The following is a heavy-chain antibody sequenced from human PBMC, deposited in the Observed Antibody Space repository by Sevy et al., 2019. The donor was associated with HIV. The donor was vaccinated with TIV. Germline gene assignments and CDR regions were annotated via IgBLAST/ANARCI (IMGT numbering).Heavy chain of an antibody. CDR1: GFTFSSYS. D-gene: IGHD2-21*02. CDR3: ARVRVTQSYYYYYYMDV. J-gene: IGHJ6*03. V-gene: IGHV3-48*02. CDR2: ISSSSSTI. Sequence: GGSLRLSCAASGFTFSSYSMNWVRQAPGKGLEWVSYISSSSSTIYYADSVKGRFTISRDNAKNSLYLQMNSLRDEDTAVYYCARVRVTQSYYYYYYMDVWGKWTTVTVSS.